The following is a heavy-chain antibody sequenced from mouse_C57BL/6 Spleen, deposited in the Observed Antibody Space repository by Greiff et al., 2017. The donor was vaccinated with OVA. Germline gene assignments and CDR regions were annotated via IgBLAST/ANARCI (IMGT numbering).Heavy chain of an antibody. J-gene: IGHJ2*01. CDR3: ANYGSSYGYFDY. CDR2: IHPGSGST. Sequence: QVQLQQPGAELVKPGASVKLSCKASGYTFTSYWMHWVKQRPGQGLEWIGMIHPGSGSTNYNEKFKGKATLTVDKSSSTAYMQLSSLTSEDSAVYYCANYGSSYGYFDYWGQGTTLTVSS. CDR1: GYTFTSYW. V-gene: IGHV1-64*01. D-gene: IGHD1-1*01.